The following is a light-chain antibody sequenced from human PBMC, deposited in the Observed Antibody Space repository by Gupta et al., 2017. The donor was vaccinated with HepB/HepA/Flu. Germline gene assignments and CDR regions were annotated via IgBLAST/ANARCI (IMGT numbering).Light chain of an antibody. J-gene: IGLJ2*01. CDR1: KLGDKY. CDR2: QDS. V-gene: IGLV3-1*01. CDR3: QAWDSSTAGVV. Sequence: HELTQPPSVSVSPGQTASITCSGDKLGDKYACWYQQKPGQSPVLVIYQDSKRPSGIPERFSGSNSGNTATLTISGTQAMDEADYYCQAWDSSTAGVVFGGGTKLTVL.